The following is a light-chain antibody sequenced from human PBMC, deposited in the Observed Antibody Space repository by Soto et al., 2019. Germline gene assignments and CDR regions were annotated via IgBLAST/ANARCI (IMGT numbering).Light chain of an antibody. Sequence: LTQPPSVSWSPGQSVTISCTGTSSDVGNYNRVSWYQQPPGTAPKLMIYEVSNRPSGVPDRFSGSKSGNTASLTISGLQAEDEADYYCSLYTSSSTYVFGTGTKVTVL. CDR1: SSDVGNYNR. V-gene: IGLV2-18*01. J-gene: IGLJ1*01. CDR3: SLYTSSSTYV. CDR2: EVS.